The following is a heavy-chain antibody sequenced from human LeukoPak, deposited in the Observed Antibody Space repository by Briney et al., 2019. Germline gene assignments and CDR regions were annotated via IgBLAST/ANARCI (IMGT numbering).Heavy chain of an antibody. V-gene: IGHV4-30-2*01. CDR1: GGSISSGGYY. CDR2: IYHSGST. J-gene: IGHJ5*02. Sequence: SQTLSLTCTVSGGSISSGGYYWSWIRQPPGKGLEWIGYIYHSGSTYYNPSLKSRVTISVDRSKNQFSLKLSSVTAADTAVYYCARLVPLYGSLGGWFDPWGQGTLVTVSS. D-gene: IGHD3-10*01. CDR3: ARLVPLYGSLGGWFDP.